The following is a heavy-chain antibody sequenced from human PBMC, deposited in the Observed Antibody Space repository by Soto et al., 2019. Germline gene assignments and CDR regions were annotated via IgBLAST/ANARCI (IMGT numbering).Heavy chain of an antibody. Sequence: QITLKESGPPLVKPTQTLTLTCTFSGFSLSTSGVGVGWIRQPPGKALEWLALIYWDDDKRYSPSLKSRLTITKDTSKNHVVLTMTNMDPVDTATYYCAHIPVYCSGGSCYLFDYWGQGTLVTVSS. V-gene: IGHV2-5*02. CDR2: IYWDDDK. CDR3: AHIPVYCSGGSCYLFDY. J-gene: IGHJ4*02. D-gene: IGHD2-15*01. CDR1: GFSLSTSGVG.